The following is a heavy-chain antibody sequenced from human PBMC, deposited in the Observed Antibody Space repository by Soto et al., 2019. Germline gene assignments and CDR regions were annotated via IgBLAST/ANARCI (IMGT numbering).Heavy chain of an antibody. CDR1: GVSFSGYY. J-gene: IGHJ4*02. CDR2: INHFGIT. V-gene: IGHV4-34*01. D-gene: IGHD3-3*01. Sequence: PSETLSLTCAVYGVSFSGYYCSWIRQPPGMGLEWIGEINHFGITNYNPSLKSRLTMSVDTSKNQFSLKLSSATAADTAVYYCARGHYDFWSGYYRRFDYWGQGTLVTVSS. CDR3: ARGHYDFWSGYYRRFDY.